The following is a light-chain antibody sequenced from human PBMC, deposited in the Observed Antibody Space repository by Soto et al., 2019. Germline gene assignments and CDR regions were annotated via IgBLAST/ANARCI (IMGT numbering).Light chain of an antibody. CDR2: KAS. V-gene: IGKV1-5*03. CDR1: QRISSW. CDR3: QQYNSYPLT. J-gene: IGKJ4*01. Sequence: DLQITHSPSTLSASVLYRVTITCRASQRISSWLAWYQQKPGKAPKLLIYKASSLESGVPSRFSGSGSGTEFTLTISSLQPDDFATYYCQQYNSYPLTFGGGTKVDTK.